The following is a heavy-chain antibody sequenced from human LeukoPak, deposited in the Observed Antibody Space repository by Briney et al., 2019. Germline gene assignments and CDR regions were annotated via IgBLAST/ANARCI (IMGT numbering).Heavy chain of an antibody. V-gene: IGHV3-15*01. CDR3: TTDALGYYYGSGSYPNFNYYYYGMDV. CDR1: GFTFSNAW. J-gene: IGHJ6*02. Sequence: GGSLRLSCAASGFTFSNAWMSWVRQAPGKGLEWVGRIKSKTDGGTIDYAAPVKGRFTISRDDSKNTLYLQMNSLKTEDTAVYYCTTDALGYYYGSGSYPNFNYYYYGMDVWGQGTTVTVSS. D-gene: IGHD3-10*01. CDR2: IKSKTDGGTI.